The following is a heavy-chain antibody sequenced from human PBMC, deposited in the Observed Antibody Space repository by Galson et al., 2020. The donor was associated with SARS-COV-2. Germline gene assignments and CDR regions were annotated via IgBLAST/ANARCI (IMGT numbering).Heavy chain of an antibody. D-gene: IGHD3-22*01. Sequence: SETLSLTCAVYGGSFSNYYWSWIRQPPGKRLEWIGEIHHSGSANYNPSLKSRVTISVVTSKNQFSLKLTSVTAADTAVYYCARGQYHDSSAYYVSGYDYWGQGTLVTVSS. CDR3: ARGQYHDSSAYYVSGYDY. CDR2: IHHSGSA. V-gene: IGHV4-34*01. J-gene: IGHJ4*02. CDR1: GGSFSNYY.